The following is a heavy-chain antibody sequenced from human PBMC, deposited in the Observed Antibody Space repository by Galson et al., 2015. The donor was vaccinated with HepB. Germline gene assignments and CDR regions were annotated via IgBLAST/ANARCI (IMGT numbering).Heavy chain of an antibody. CDR3: AKGDYYNTILPPFHY. J-gene: IGHJ4*02. CDR2: ISGSGATI. Sequence: SLRLSCAASGFSFNNYAMSWVRQAPGKGLEWVAAISGSGATIFYAASVKGRFTVSRDNSKSTLFLQMNSLSTEDSAVYYCAKGDYYNTILPPFHYWGQGTLVAVSS. V-gene: IGHV3-23*01. CDR1: GFSFNNYA. D-gene: IGHD1-14*01.